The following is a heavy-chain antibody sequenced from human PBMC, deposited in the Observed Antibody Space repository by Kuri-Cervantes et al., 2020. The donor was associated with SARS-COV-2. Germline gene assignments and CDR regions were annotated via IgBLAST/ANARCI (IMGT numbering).Heavy chain of an antibody. D-gene: IGHD2-15*01. CDR2: IYPGDSDT. Sequence: KVSCKGSGYSFTSYWIGWVRQMPGKGLEWMGIIYPGDSDTSYSPSFQGQVTISADKSISTAYLQWSSLKASDTAMYYCARLGDGEYCSGGSCYPWHFDYWGQGTLVTVSS. J-gene: IGHJ4*02. CDR1: GYSFTSYW. V-gene: IGHV5-51*01. CDR3: ARLGDGEYCSGGSCYPWHFDY.